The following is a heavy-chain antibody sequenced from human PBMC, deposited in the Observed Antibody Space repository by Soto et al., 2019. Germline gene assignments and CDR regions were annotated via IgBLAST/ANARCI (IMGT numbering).Heavy chain of an antibody. CDR2: IHSSGST. J-gene: IGHJ5*02. CDR1: GASMNSYH. CDR3: ARDQGVAAAGLTWFHX. Sequence: PAETLSLTCTVSGASMNSYHWSWIRQPAGKGLEWILHIHSSGSTNYNPSLKSLVTMSVDTSKNQFSLRLMSLTAADTAVYYCARDQGVAAAGLTWFHXWGQGSLVTVSX. V-gene: IGHV4-4*07. D-gene: IGHD6-13*01.